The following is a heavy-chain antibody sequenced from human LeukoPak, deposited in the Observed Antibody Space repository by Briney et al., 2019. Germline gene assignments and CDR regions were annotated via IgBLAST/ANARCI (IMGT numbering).Heavy chain of an antibody. V-gene: IGHV1-2*02. CDR2: INPKSGGT. CDR3: ARDLGIGSDFDY. D-gene: IGHD7-27*01. J-gene: IGHJ4*02. Sequence: GSVKVSCKASGYTFTNYYMHWVRQAPGQGLEWMGWINPKSGGTKYAQKFQGRVTMTRDTSISTASMEVSRLTSDDTAVYFCARDLGIGSDFDYWGQGTLVTVSS. CDR1: GYTFTNYY.